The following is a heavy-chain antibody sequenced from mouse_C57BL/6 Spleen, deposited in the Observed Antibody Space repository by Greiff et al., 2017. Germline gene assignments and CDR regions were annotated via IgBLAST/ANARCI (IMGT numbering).Heavy chain of an antibody. CDR2: IYPGSGST. V-gene: IGHV1-55*01. Sequence: QVQLQQPGAELVKPGASVKMSCKASGYTFTSYWITWVKQRPGQGLEWIGDIYPGSGSTNYNEKFKSKATLTVDTSSSTAYMQLSSLTSEDSAVYYCAREDYGSSYVGYWGQGTTLTVSS. J-gene: IGHJ2*01. D-gene: IGHD1-1*01. CDR3: AREDYGSSYVGY. CDR1: GYTFTSYW.